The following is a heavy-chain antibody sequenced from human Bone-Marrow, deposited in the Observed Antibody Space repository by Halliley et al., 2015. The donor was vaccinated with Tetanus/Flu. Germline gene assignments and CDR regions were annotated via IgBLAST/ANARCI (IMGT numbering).Heavy chain of an antibody. J-gene: IGHJ4*02. V-gene: IGHV5-51*01. D-gene: IGHD1-26*01. CDR1: GFSFPLFW. CDR3: ARTLINAYFALDY. Sequence: QLVQSGAEVKKPGESLKISCKGSGFSFPLFWIAWVRQIPGKGLEWMGIIYLGDSVTRYSPSFQGQVTISADKSTGTAYLEWSSLKASDSALYYCARTLINAYFALDYWGQGTLVIVSS. CDR2: IYLGDSVT.